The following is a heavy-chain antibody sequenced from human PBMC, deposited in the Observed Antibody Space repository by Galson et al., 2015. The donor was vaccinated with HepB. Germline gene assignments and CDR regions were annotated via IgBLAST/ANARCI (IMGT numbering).Heavy chain of an antibody. J-gene: IGHJ2*01. CDR3: TTAPGKLPGVYWYFDL. V-gene: IGHV3-15*01. D-gene: IGHD2-15*01. CDR2: IKSKTDGGTT. CDR1: GFTFSNAW. Sequence: SLRLSCAASGFTFSNAWMSWVRQAPGKGLEWVGRIKSKTDGGTTDYAAPVKGRFTISRDDSKNTLYLQMNSLKTEDTAVYYCTTAPGKLPGVYWYFDLWGRGTLVTVSS.